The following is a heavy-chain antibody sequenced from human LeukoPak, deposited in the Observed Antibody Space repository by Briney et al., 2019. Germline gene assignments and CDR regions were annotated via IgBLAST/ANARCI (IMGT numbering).Heavy chain of an antibody. CDR3: ATAVASSSGWYADY. CDR2: IRYDGSNK. D-gene: IGHD6-19*01. CDR1: GFTFRSYG. V-gene: IGHV3-30*02. Sequence: GGSLRLSCAASGFTFRSYGMHWVRQAPGKGLEWVAVIRYDGSNKYYADSVKGRFTVSRDNSKNTLYLQMNSLRAEDTAVYYCATAVASSSGWYADYWGQGTLVTVSS. J-gene: IGHJ4*02.